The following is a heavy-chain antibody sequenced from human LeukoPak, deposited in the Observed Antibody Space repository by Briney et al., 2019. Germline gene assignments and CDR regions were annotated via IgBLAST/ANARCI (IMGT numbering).Heavy chain of an antibody. J-gene: IGHJ6*02. CDR3: ARTQRGTYSSSWGGAYYYYYGMDA. D-gene: IGHD6-13*01. V-gene: IGHV4-34*01. CDR2: INHSGST. CDR1: GGSFSGYY. Sequence: SETLSLTCAVYGGSFSGYYWSWIRQPPGKGLEWIGEINHSGSTNYNPSLKSRVTISVDTSKNQFSLKLSSVTAADTAVYYCARTQRGTYSSSWGGAYYYYYGMDAWGQGTTVTVSS.